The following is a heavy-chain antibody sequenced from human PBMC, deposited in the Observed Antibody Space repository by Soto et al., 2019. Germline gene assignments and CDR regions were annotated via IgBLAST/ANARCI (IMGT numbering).Heavy chain of an antibody. J-gene: IGHJ6*02. V-gene: IGHV4-31*03. CDR2: IYYSGST. CDR1: GGSISSGGYY. Sequence: SETLSLTCTVSGGSISSGGYYWSWIRQHPGKGLEWIGYIYYSGSTYYNPSLKSRVTISVDTSKNQFSLKLSSVTAADTAVYYRARALPYYYYGMDVWGQGTTVTVSS. CDR3: ARALPYYYYGMDV.